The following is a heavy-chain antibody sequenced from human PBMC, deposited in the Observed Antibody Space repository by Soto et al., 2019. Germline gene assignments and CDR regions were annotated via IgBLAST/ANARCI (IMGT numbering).Heavy chain of an antibody. Sequence: GESLKISCKGSVYSFTSYWIGWVRQMPGKGLEWMGIIYPGDSDTRYSPSFQGQVTISADKSISTAYLQWSSLKASETAMYYCARTHSSSWYYNWFDPWGQGTLVTVSS. CDR2: IYPGDSDT. CDR1: VYSFTSYW. D-gene: IGHD6-13*01. CDR3: ARTHSSSWYYNWFDP. V-gene: IGHV5-51*01. J-gene: IGHJ5*02.